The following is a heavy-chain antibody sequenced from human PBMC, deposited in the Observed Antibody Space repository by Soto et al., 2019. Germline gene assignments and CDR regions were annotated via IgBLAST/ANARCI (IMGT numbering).Heavy chain of an antibody. Sequence: GGSLRLSCAASGFTFSGYGMHWVRQAPGKGLEWVAVIWYDGSNKYYADSVKGRFTISRDNSKNTLYLQMNSLRAEDTAVYYCAREKTHYYDSSGSEYFQHWGQGTLVTVSS. D-gene: IGHD3-22*01. CDR2: IWYDGSNK. CDR1: GFTFSGYG. V-gene: IGHV3-33*01. J-gene: IGHJ1*01. CDR3: AREKTHYYDSSGSEYFQH.